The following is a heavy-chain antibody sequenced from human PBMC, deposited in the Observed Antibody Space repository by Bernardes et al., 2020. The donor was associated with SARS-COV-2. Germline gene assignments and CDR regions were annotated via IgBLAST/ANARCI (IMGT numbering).Heavy chain of an antibody. Sequence: ASVKVSCEASGYIFTGYYIHWVRQAPGQGLEWMGWINPNSGVTNYGQEFQGRVTMTRDTSISTVYVELSRLTSDDTAVYFCAREFGYCSLSSCSIFDYWGQGTLVTVSS. V-gene: IGHV1-2*02. CDR3: AREFGYCSLSSCSIFDY. J-gene: IGHJ4*02. D-gene: IGHD2-2*03. CDR1: GYIFTGYY. CDR2: INPNSGVT.